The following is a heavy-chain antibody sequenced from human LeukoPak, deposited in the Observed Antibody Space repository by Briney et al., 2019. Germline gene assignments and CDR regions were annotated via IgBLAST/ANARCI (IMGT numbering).Heavy chain of an antibody. CDR3: ARDLLGSSSSKPGY. D-gene: IGHD2-2*01. V-gene: IGHV1-46*01. Sequence: ASVKVSCKASGYTFTSYYMHWVRQAPGQGLEWMGRINPSGGSTTYAQKFQGRVTMTRDTSTSTAYMDLSSLTSEDTAVYYCARDLLGSSSSKPGYWGQGTLVTVSP. CDR2: INPSGGST. J-gene: IGHJ4*02. CDR1: GYTFTSYY.